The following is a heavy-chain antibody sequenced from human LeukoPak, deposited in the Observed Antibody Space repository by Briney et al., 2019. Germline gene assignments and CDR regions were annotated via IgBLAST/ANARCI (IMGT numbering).Heavy chain of an antibody. CDR1: GFTFSSYE. D-gene: IGHD3-3*01. CDR2: ISSSGSTI. CDR3: ARVEGSFWSGYYSYYYYGMDV. V-gene: IGHV3-48*03. J-gene: IGHJ6*02. Sequence: PGGPLRLSCAASGFTFSSYEMNWVRQARGKGLEWVSYISSSGSTIYYADSVKGRFTISRDNAKNSLYLQMNSLRAEDTAVYYCARVEGSFWSGYYSYYYYGMDVWGQGTTVTVSS.